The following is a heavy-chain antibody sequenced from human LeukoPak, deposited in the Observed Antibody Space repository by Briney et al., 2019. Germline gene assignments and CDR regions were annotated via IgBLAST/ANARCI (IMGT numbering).Heavy chain of an antibody. D-gene: IGHD3-3*01. V-gene: IGHV3-7*01. CDR1: GFILSGYF. Sequence: PGGPLRLSCAASGFILSGYFMSWVRQAPGKGLEWVASIKHDGSEEYYVDSVRGRFTISRDNTKSSLYLQMSSLRAEDTAVYYCATDRGWRTSGYYLYYFESWGQGTLVTVSS. CDR2: IKHDGSEE. CDR3: ATDRGWRTSGYYLYYFES. J-gene: IGHJ4*02.